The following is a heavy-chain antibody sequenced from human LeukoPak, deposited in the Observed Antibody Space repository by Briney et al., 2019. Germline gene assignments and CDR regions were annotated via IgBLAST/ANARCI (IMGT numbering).Heavy chain of an antibody. J-gene: IGHJ4*02. V-gene: IGHV1-2*02. Sequence: ASVKVSCKASGYTFTGYYMHWVRQAPGQGLEWMGWINPNSGGTNYAQKFQGRVTMTRDTSISTAYMELSRLRSDDTAVYYCARNDPNRRDGYIVFDYWGQGILVTVSS. CDR1: GYTFTGYY. CDR2: INPNSGGT. D-gene: IGHD5-24*01. CDR3: ARNDPNRRDGYIVFDY.